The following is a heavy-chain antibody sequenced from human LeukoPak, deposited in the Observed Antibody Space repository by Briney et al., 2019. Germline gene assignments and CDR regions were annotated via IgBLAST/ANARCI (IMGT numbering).Heavy chain of an antibody. V-gene: IGHV4-39*01. D-gene: IGHD2-21*02. J-gene: IGHJ4*02. CDR1: GGSISSSSYY. CDR2: IYYSGST. Sequence: SETLSLTCTVSGGSISSSSYYWGWIRQPPGMGLEWIGNIYYSGSTYYNPSLKSRVTISVATSKSQFSLKLNSVTAADTAVYYCARRRSDWEFDYWGQGTLVTVSS. CDR3: ARRRSDWEFDY.